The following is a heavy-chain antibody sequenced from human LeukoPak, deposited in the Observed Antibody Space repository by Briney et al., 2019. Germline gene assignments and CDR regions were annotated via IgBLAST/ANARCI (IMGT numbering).Heavy chain of an antibody. CDR1: GYTFTGYY. CDR3: ARGYCSSTSCYDWFDP. Sequence: GASVKVSCKASGYTFTGYYMHWVRQAPGQGLEWMGWINPNSGGTNYAQKFQGRVTMTRDTSISTAYMELSRLSADDTAVYYCARGYCSSTSCYDWFDPWGQGTLVTVSS. J-gene: IGHJ5*02. V-gene: IGHV1-2*02. D-gene: IGHD2-2*01. CDR2: INPNSGGT.